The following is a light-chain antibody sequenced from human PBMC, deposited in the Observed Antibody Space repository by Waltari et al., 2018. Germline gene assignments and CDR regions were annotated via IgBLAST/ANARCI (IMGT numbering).Light chain of an antibody. CDR2: GAS. CDR1: QSVSRA. CDR3: QHYVRLPAT. V-gene: IGKV3-20*01. J-gene: IGKJ1*01. Sequence: EIVLTQSPGSLSSSPGERVTLSCRASQSVSRALAWYQQKPGQAPRILIFGASNRATGIPDRFSGSGSETDFRLTISRLEPEEFAVHYGQHYVRLPATFGRGTKVEIK.